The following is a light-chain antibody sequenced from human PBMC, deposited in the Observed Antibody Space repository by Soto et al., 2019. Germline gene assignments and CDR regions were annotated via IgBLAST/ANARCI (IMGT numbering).Light chain of an antibody. CDR1: QHIWSY. Sequence: EIVLTQSPATLSSSPGERATLSCRASQHIWSYLAWYQQKPGQAPRLLMYDAPKRATGIPARFSGSGSGTDFTLTISSLEPEDFAVYYCQQRSRWPWTFGQGTKVDIK. CDR3: QQRSRWPWT. V-gene: IGKV3-11*01. J-gene: IGKJ1*01. CDR2: DAP.